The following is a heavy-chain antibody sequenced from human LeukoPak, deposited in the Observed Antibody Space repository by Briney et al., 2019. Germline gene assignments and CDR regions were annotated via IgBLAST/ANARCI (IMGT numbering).Heavy chain of an antibody. CDR2: IYYSGST. CDR3: ARVGVVTLFDY. J-gene: IGHJ4*02. D-gene: IGHD3-3*01. Sequence: SETLSLTCTVSGGSISSSNYYWGWIRQPPGKGLEWIGSIYYSGSTYYNPSLKSRVTISVDTSKNQFSLKLSSVTAADTAVYYCARVGVVTLFDYWGQGTLVTVSS. V-gene: IGHV4-39*01. CDR1: GGSISSSNYY.